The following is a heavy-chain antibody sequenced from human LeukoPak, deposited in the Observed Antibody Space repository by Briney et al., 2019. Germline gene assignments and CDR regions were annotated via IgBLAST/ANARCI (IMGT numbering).Heavy chain of an antibody. CDR2: FDPEDGET. V-gene: IGHV1-24*01. Sequence: GASVNVSCKVSGYTLTELSMHWVRQAPGKGLEWMGGFDPEDGETIYAQKFQGRVTMTEDTSTDTAYMELSSLRSEDTAVYYCATFYRSTRLGYWFDPWGQGTLVTVSS. J-gene: IGHJ5*02. CDR3: ATFYRSTRLGYWFDP. CDR1: GYTLTELS. D-gene: IGHD2-2*01.